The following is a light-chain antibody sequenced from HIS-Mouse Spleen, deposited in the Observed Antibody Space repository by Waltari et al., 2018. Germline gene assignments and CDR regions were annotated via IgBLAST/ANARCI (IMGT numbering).Light chain of an antibody. CDR1: QSISSY. Sequence: DIQMTQSPSSLSASVGDRVTITCRASQSISSYLNWYQQKPGKAPKILIYADSILQSGVPSRFSGRGSGTDFTLTISSLQPEDFATYYCQQSYSTPRTFGQGTKVEIK. J-gene: IGKJ1*01. V-gene: IGKV1-39*01. CDR3: QQSYSTPRT. CDR2: ADS.